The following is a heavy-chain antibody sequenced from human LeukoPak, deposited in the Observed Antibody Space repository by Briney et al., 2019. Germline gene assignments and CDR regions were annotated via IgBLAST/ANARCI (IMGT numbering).Heavy chain of an antibody. J-gene: IGHJ3*02. V-gene: IGHV3-7*01. D-gene: IGHD3-22*01. CDR1: GFTFSRYW. CDR2: IKEDGSEK. CDR3: ARLNYYDNKGPDAFDI. Sequence: GGSLRLSCAASGFTFSRYWMTWVRQAPGKGLEWVANIKEDGSEKYYVDSVKGRFTISRDNAKNSLYLQMNSLGAEDTAVYYCARLNYYDNKGPDAFDIWGQGTMVTVSS.